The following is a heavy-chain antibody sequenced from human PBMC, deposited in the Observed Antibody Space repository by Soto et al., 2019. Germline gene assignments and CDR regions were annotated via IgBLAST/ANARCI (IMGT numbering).Heavy chain of an antibody. D-gene: IGHD6-6*01. Sequence: QVQLVQSGAEVKKPGASVKVSCKASGYTFTSYYMHWVRQAPGQGLEWMGIINPSGGSTSYAQKFQGRVTMTRDTSTSTVYMELSSLRSEDTVVYYCARDGGIAARSNYFDYWGQGTLVTVSS. V-gene: IGHV1-46*01. J-gene: IGHJ4*02. CDR2: INPSGGST. CDR3: ARDGGIAARSNYFDY. CDR1: GYTFTSYY.